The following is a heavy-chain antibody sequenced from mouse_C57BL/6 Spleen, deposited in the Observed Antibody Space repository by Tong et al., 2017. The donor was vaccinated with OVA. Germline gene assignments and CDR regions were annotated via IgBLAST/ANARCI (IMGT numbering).Heavy chain of an antibody. CDR1: GFSLTGYG. V-gene: IGHV2-6-7*01. J-gene: IGHJ4*01. CDR2: IWGDGST. CDR3: ARDRYDGAMDY. Sequence: VQLQESGPGLVAPSQSLSITCTVSGFSLTGYGVNWVRQPPGKGLEWLGMIWGDGSTDYNSALKSRLSISKDNSKSQVFLKMNSLQTDATARYYCARDRYDGAMDYWGQGTSVTVSS. D-gene: IGHD2-14*01.